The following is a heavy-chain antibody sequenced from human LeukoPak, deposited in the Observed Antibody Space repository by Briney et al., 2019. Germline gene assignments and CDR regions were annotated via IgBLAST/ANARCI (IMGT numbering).Heavy chain of an antibody. CDR3: ARGITSSWPYYFDY. D-gene: IGHD6-13*01. V-gene: IGHV4-39*07. J-gene: IGHJ4*02. CDR2: IYYSGST. CDR1: GGSISSSSYY. Sequence: SETLSLTCTVSGGSISSSSYYWGWIHQPPGKGLEWIGSIYYSGSTYYNPSLKSRVTISVDTSKNQFSLKLSSVTAADTAVYYCARGITSSWPYYFDYWGQGTLVTVSS.